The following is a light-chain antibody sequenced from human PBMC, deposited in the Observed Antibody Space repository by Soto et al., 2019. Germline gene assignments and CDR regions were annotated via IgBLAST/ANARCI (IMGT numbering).Light chain of an antibody. CDR3: QQYNSYPWT. J-gene: IGKJ1*01. Sequence: DIQMTQSPSPLSASVEDGVTITFRASQSISSWLAWYQQKQGKPPKILIYDASSLESGVPSRFRGSGSGTEFTLTISRLQPDDFETYYCQQYNSYPWTFGQGTKVDIK. CDR2: DAS. V-gene: IGKV1-5*01. CDR1: QSISSW.